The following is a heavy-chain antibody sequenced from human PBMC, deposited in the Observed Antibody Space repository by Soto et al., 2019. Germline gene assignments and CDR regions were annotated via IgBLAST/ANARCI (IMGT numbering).Heavy chain of an antibody. CDR1: GFTFSSYA. V-gene: IGHV3-30-3*01. J-gene: IGHJ4*02. D-gene: IGHD3-16*01. CDR2: ISYDGSNK. Sequence: QVQLVESGGGVVQPGRSLRLSCAASGFTFSSYAMHWVRQAPGKGLEWVAVISYDGSNKYYADSVKGRFTISRDNSKNTLYLQMNSLSAEDTAVYYCARGGRWLHPPRLSYFAYWGQGTLVTVSS. CDR3: ARGGRWLHPPRLSYFAY.